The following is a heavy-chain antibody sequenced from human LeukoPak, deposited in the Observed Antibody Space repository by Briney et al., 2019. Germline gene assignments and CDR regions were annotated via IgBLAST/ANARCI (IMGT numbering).Heavy chain of an antibody. V-gene: IGHV1-18*01. CDR3: ARAEGIPAMGDY. CDR1: GYTFTSYG. D-gene: IGHD5-18*01. J-gene: IGHJ4*02. Sequence: SVKVSCKASGYTFTSYGISWVRQAPGQGLEWMGWISAYNGNTNYAQKLQGRVTMTTDTSTSTAYMELSSLTSDDSAVYYCARAEGIPAMGDYWGQGTLVTVSS. CDR2: ISAYNGNT.